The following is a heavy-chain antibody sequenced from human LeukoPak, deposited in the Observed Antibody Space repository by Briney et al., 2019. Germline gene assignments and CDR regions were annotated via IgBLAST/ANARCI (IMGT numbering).Heavy chain of an antibody. D-gene: IGHD1-26*01. Sequence: PSETLSLTCVVYGGSFSGYYWSWIRQPPVKELEWIGEINHSGSTNYNPSLKSRVTISVDTSKNQFSLKLSSVTAADTAVYYCARASGSYSPGEDTNRGRKFDYWGQGTLVTVSS. CDR3: ARASGSYSPGEDTNRGRKFDY. CDR2: INHSGST. CDR1: GGSFSGYY. V-gene: IGHV4-34*01. J-gene: IGHJ4*02.